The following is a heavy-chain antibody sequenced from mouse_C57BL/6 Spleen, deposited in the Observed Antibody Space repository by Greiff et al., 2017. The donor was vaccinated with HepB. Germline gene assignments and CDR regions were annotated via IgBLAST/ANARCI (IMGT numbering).Heavy chain of an antibody. J-gene: IGHJ4*01. CDR1: GYTFTSYW. CDR2: IDPNSGGT. V-gene: IGHV1-72*01. CDR3: ARYLDYYDYDGAVFKMDY. Sequence: QVQLQQPGAELVKPGASVKLSCKASGYTFTSYWMHWVKQRPGRGLEWIGRIDPNSGGTKYNEKFKSKATLTVDKPSSTAYMQLSSLTSEDSAVYYCARYLDYYDYDGAVFKMDYWGQGTSVTVSS. D-gene: IGHD2-4*01.